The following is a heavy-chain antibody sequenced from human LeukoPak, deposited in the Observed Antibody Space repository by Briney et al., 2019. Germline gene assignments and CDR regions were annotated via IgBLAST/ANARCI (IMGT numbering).Heavy chain of an antibody. D-gene: IGHD3-22*01. CDR3: ARSTYYYDSSGSFDY. V-gene: IGHV4-59*01. Sequence: SETLSLTCTVSSDSLSSYYWSWIRQSPGRGLEWLGYIYYTGSTNYNPSLKSRVTISVDTPKNQFSLKLSSVTAADTAVYYCARSTYYYDSSGSFDYWGQGTLVTVSS. CDR1: SDSLSSYY. CDR2: IYYTGST. J-gene: IGHJ4*02.